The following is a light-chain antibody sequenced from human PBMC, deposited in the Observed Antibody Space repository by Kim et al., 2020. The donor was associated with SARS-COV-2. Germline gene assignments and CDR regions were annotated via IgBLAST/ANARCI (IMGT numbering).Light chain of an antibody. V-gene: IGKV1-27*01. J-gene: IGKJ1*01. CDR2: AAS. CDR1: QDISNY. CDR3: QKCDSAPWT. Sequence: APVGYGVTITCRASQDISNYLAWFQLKPGKAPKLLIYAASALQSGVPSRFSGSGSGTDFTLTVTSLQPEDVATYYCQKCDSAPWTFGQGTKVDIK.